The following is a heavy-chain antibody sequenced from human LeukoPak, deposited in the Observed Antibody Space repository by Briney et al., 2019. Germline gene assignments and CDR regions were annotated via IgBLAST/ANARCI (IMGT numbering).Heavy chain of an antibody. CDR3: ARVVPAAMGDAFDI. J-gene: IGHJ3*02. Sequence: SETLSLTCSVSGGSISSYYWTWIRQPPGKGLEWIGHIYYSQSTNYNPSLKSRVTISVDTSKNQFSLQLSSVTAADTAVYYCARVVPAAMGDAFDIWGQGTMVTVSS. CDR2: IYYSQST. D-gene: IGHD2-2*01. V-gene: IGHV4-59*01. CDR1: GGSISSYY.